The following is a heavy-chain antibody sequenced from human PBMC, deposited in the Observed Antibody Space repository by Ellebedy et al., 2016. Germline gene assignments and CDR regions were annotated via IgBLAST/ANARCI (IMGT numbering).Heavy chain of an antibody. Sequence: ASVKVSCXASGYTLTTYDITWVRQAPGQGLEWMGWISTHNGNTNFAQSFQGRVTMNTDTSTNTVYMELRGLRYDDTAVYYCARPLDSGYDSAYFDYWGQGTLVTVSS. D-gene: IGHD5-12*01. CDR1: GYTLTTYD. CDR2: ISTHNGNT. J-gene: IGHJ4*02. CDR3: ARPLDSGYDSAYFDY. V-gene: IGHV1-18*01.